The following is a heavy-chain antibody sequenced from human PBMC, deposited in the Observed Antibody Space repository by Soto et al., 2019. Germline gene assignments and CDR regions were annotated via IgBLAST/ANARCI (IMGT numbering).Heavy chain of an antibody. J-gene: IGHJ4*02. CDR3: ARYPNPTVAGLPFDL. D-gene: IGHD6-19*01. Sequence: GSLRLSCAASGFTLSSYWMSWVRQAPGKGLEWVAHTRQDGGQEYYVDSVKGRFTISRDNAKNSLYLQMNSLRVEDTAVYYCARYPNPTVAGLPFDLWGQGTLVTVSS. V-gene: IGHV3-7*03. CDR2: TRQDGGQE. CDR1: GFTLSSYW.